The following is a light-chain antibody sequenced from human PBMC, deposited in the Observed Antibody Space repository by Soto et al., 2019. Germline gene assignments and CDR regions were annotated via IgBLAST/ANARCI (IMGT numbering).Light chain of an antibody. CDR2: VAY. V-gene: IGKV1-39*01. CDR3: QQSHSSPLT. J-gene: IGKJ5*01. CDR1: RSVSNY. Sequence: IQMTPSPSSLSASVGARVTITCRASRSVSNYLNWYQQRPGEAPTLLIYVAYSLQSGVPSRFSGSGSGTDFTLTISSLQPEDSAAYYCQQSHSSPLTFGGGTRLEIK.